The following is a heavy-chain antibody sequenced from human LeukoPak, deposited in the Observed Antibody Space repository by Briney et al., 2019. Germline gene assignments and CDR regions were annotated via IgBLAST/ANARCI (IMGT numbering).Heavy chain of an antibody. CDR3: ARHGGRGYSYGLDYWYMDV. D-gene: IGHD5-18*01. V-gene: IGHV4-39*01. CDR2: IYYSGST. Sequence: PSLTLFLNCTVAAGSISSSSYYWGRIPQPPGKRLDFIGSIYYSGSTYYNPSLKSRVTISVDTSKNQFSLKLSSVTAADTAVYYCARHGGRGYSYGLDYWYMDVWGKGTTVSVSS. CDR1: AGSISSSSYY. J-gene: IGHJ6*03.